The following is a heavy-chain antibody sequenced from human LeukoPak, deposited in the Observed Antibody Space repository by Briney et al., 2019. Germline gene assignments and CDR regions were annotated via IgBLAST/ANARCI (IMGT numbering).Heavy chain of an antibody. CDR3: ARGPAGYN. Sequence: GGSLRLSCAASGFTVSSNHMSWVRQAPGKGLGWVSVIYSGGSTDYADSVKGRFTISRDNLKNTLYLQMNSLRAEDTAVYYCARGPAGYNWGQGTLVTFSS. D-gene: IGHD1-1*01. CDR1: GFTVSSNH. CDR2: IYSGGST. J-gene: IGHJ4*02. V-gene: IGHV3-53*01.